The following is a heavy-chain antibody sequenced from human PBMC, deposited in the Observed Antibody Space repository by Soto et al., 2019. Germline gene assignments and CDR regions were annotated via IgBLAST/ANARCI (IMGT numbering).Heavy chain of an antibody. CDR3: ARGVAQGYYYYGMDV. Sequence: QVQLQESGPGLVKPSEILSLTCTVSGGSISSYYWSWIRQPPGKGLEWIGYIYYSGSTNYNPSLTSRVTISVDTSKNQFSLKLSSVTAADTAVYYCARGVAQGYYYYGMDVWGQGTTVTVSS. J-gene: IGHJ6*02. CDR2: IYYSGST. V-gene: IGHV4-59*01. CDR1: GGSISSYY. D-gene: IGHD2-15*01.